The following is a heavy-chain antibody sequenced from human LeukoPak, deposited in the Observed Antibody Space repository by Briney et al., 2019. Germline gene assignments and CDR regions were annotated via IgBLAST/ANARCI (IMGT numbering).Heavy chain of an antibody. CDR1: GFTFSDYA. V-gene: IGHV3-23*01. J-gene: IGHJ4*02. D-gene: IGHD3-22*01. CDR2: ISGSGGDT. Sequence: PGGSLRLSCAASGFTFSDYAMSWVRQVPGKGLEWVSVISGSGGDTYYADSVKGRFSISRDNSKNTLYLQMNSLRAEDTAIYYCAKDGYECSVGYFDYWGQGTLVTVSS. CDR3: AKDGYECSVGYFDY.